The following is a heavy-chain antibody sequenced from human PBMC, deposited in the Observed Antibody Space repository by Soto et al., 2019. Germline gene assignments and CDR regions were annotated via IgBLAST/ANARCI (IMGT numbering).Heavy chain of an antibody. J-gene: IGHJ4*02. CDR2: IYWNDDK. V-gene: IGHV2-5*01. Sequence: SGPTLVNPTQTLTLTCTFSGFSLSTSGVGVGWIRQPPGKALEWLALIYWNDDKRYSPSLKSRLTITKDTSKNQVVLTMTNMDPVDTATCYCAHSRDGRLRLYYFDYWGQGTLVTVSS. CDR1: GFSLSTSGVG. D-gene: IGHD3-16*01. CDR3: AHSRDGRLRLYYFDY.